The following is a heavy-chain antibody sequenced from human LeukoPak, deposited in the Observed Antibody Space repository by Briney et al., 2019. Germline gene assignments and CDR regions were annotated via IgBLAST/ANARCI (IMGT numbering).Heavy chain of an antibody. J-gene: IGHJ4*02. CDR3: ARATYGDLPYDY. Sequence: SGTLSLTCTVSGGSISSYYWSWIRQPPGKGLEWIGYIYYTGSTKYNPSLKSRVTISIDTSKNQFSLNLSSVTAADTAVYYCARATYGDLPYDYWGQGTLVTVSS. D-gene: IGHD4-17*01. CDR1: GGSISSYY. V-gene: IGHV4-59*01. CDR2: IYYTGST.